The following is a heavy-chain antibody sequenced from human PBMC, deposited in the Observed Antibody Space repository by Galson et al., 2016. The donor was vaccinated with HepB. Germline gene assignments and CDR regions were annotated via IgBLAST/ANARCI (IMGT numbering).Heavy chain of an antibody. CDR2: IYSDGSKI. D-gene: IGHD4-17*01. CDR3: ARAHYGVLPLDY. CDR1: GFTFSNYG. V-gene: IGHV3-33*01. J-gene: IGHJ4*02. Sequence: SLRLSCAASGFTFSNYGFHWARHTPAKGLEWVAFIYSDGSKIYYGNSVKGRFTISRDNSKHTVYLEMNSQRAEDTAVYYCARAHYGVLPLDYWGQGTLVTVSA.